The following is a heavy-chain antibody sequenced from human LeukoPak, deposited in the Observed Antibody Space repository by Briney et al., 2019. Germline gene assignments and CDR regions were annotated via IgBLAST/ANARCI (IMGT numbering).Heavy chain of an antibody. Sequence: GGSLRLSCAGSGFTLSGYWMTRVRRAPGKGLEWVANIKYDGSEKQYVDSVKGRFTISRDNAKNSLYLQMNSLRVEDMAVYYCARGLGWLDPWGQGTLVTVSS. CDR3: ARGLGWLDP. J-gene: IGHJ5*02. V-gene: IGHV3-7*01. CDR2: IKYDGSEK. CDR1: GFTLSGYW.